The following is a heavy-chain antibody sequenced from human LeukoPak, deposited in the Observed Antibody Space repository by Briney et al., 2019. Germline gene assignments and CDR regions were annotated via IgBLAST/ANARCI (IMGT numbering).Heavy chain of an antibody. CDR3: AKPINAGWWFARANVY. CDR1: RFTLNTYA. J-gene: IGHJ1*01. D-gene: IGHD2-8*02. CDR2: ISGSGGTT. V-gene: IGHV3-23*01. Sequence: PGGSLRLSCAASRFTLNTYAMSWVRQAPGKGLEWVSAISGSGGTTSYADSVKGRFTISRDNSKNTLYLQMNSLRAEDTAVYYCAKPINAGWWFARANVYWGQGTLGSVS.